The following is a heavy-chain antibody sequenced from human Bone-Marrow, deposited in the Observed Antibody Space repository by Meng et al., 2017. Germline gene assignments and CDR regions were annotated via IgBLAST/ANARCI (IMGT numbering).Heavy chain of an antibody. J-gene: IGHJ5*02. CDR2: IYYSGST. D-gene: IGHD3-10*01. CDR1: GGSISSYY. Sequence: SETLSLTCTVSGGSISSYYWSWIRQPPGKGLEWIGYIYYSGSTNYNPSLKSRGTISVDTSKNQFSLKLSSVTAADTAVYYCARARGGSGSYYRGAFAFDPWGQGTLVTVSS. V-gene: IGHV4-59*01. CDR3: ARARGGSGSYYRGAFAFDP.